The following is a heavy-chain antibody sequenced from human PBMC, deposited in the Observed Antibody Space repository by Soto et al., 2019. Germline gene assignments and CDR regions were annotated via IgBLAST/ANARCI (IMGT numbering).Heavy chain of an antibody. CDR3: AVENYYDGMDV. V-gene: IGHV6-1*01. J-gene: IGHJ6*02. Sequence: SQTLSLTCAISGDSVSSNSAAWNWIRQSTSRGLEWLGRTYYRSKWYNDYAVSVKSRITINPDTSKNQFSLQLNSVTPEDTDVYYCAVENYYDGMDVCGQGTTVTVSS. D-gene: IGHD3-3*01. CDR2: TYYRSKWYN. CDR1: GDSVSSNSAA.